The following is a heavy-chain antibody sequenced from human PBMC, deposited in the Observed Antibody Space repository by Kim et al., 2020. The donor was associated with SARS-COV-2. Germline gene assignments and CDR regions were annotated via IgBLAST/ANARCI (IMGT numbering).Heavy chain of an antibody. V-gene: IGHV4-34*01. CDR3: ARAEMAKRPFDY. J-gene: IGHJ4*02. D-gene: IGHD1-1*01. Sequence: NTNPSLKSRITISVDTSKTQFSLKLRSVTAADTAVYYCARAEMAKRPFDYWGQGTLVTVSS.